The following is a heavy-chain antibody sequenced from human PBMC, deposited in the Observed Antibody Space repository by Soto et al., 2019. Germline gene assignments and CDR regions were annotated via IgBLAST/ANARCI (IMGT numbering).Heavy chain of an antibody. J-gene: IGHJ4*02. CDR2: ISSTTNYI. V-gene: IGHV3-21*01. CDR1: GFTFSRYS. Sequence: GGSLRLSCAASGFTFSRYSMNWVPQAPWKGLEWVSSISSTTNYIYYADSMRGRFTVSRDNAKNSVYLHMNSMSAEDTAVYYCARESEDLTSNFGYWGRGTLGTVSS. CDR3: ARESEDLTSNFGY.